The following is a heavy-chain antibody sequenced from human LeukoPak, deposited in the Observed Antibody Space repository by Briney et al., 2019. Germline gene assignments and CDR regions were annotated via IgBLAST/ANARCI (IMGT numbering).Heavy chain of an antibody. Sequence: PGVSLRLSCAASGFTFSSYAMSWVRQAPGKGLEWVSTTSGSGNSTYYADSVKGRFTISRDNSKNTLYLQMNSLRAEDTALYCCAKDNDILTGYWGAFDFWGQGTTVTVS. J-gene: IGHJ3*01. CDR1: GFTFSSYA. D-gene: IGHD3-9*01. V-gene: IGHV3-23*01. CDR3: AKDNDILTGYWGAFDF. CDR2: TSGSGNST.